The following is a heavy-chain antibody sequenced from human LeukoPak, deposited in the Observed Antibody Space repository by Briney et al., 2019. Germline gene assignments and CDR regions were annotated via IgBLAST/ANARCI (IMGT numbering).Heavy chain of an antibody. CDR2: IYKSMYSGGST. J-gene: IGHJ5*01. D-gene: IGHD4-17*01. V-gene: IGHV4-4*07. CDR3: VRDPTTVTTFFDL. Sequence: SETLSLTCTVSGDSIGAYYWSWIRQPAGKGLEWIGRIYKSMYSGGSTDYNPTLKSRVTMSVDTSKNQLSLKLSSLTAADTAVYYCVRDPTTVTTFFDLWGQGTLVTVSS. CDR1: GDSIGAYY.